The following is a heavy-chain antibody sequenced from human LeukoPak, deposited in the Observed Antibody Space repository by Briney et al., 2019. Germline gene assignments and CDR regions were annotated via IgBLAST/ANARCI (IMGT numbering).Heavy chain of an antibody. CDR2: IIPIFGTA. J-gene: IGHJ6*02. CDR3: ARTLIQLWLRDYYYYGMDV. Sequence: ASVKVSCKASGGTFSSYAISWVRQAPGQGLEWMGGIIPIFGTANYAQKFQGRVTITADESTSTAYMELSSLRSEDTAVYYCARTLIQLWLRDYYYYGMDVWGQGTTVTVSS. V-gene: IGHV1-69*13. D-gene: IGHD5-18*01. CDR1: GGTFSSYA.